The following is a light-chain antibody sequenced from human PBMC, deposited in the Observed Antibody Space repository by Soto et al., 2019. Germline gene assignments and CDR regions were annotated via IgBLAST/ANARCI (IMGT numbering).Light chain of an antibody. CDR2: EDN. J-gene: IGLJ1*01. CDR3: CSFAGSITPYV. CDR1: SSDVGSYNL. V-gene: IGLV2-23*01. Sequence: QSALTQPASVSGSPGQSITITCTGTSSDVGSYNLVSCYQQHPGKAPKLMIYEDNKRPSGVSNRFSGSKSGNTASLTISGLQAEDEADYYCCSFAGSITPYVFGTGTKLTVL.